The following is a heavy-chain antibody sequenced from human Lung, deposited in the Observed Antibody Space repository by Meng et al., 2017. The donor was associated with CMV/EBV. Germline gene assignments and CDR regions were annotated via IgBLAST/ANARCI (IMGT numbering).Heavy chain of an antibody. J-gene: IGHJ4*02. CDR1: GDAISSNIR. CDR2: IDDSAST. Sequence: VRQTETGQGYSKHWGTRSLTCGVSGDAISSNIRSTWLRQPPGKGLEWIGDIDDSASTNYNPSLNSRISISLDKSKNHFSLKVNSVTAADTAVYYCARGKQDAWELLAYWGQGALVTVSS. CDR3: ARGKQDAWELLAY. D-gene: IGHD1-26*01. V-gene: IGHV4-4*02.